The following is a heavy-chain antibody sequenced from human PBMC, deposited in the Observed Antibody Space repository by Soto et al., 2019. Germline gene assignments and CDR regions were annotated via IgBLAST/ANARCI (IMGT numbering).Heavy chain of an antibody. V-gene: IGHV4-59*02. CDR3: ARALKYRYYFDY. D-gene: IGHD2-2*02. J-gene: IGHJ4*02. Sequence: SETLSLTCSFSGDSVTSHYLTWIRQSPEKGLEWIGYMHYTEFSHYNPSLKSRLTISVDTSKNQFSLKLSSVTAADTAVYYCARALKYRYYFDYWGQGTLVTVSS. CDR2: MHYTEFS. CDR1: GDSVTSHY.